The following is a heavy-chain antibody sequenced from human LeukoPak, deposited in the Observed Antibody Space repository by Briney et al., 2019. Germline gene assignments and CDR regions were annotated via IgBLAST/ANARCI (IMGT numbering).Heavy chain of an antibody. D-gene: IGHD2-21*02. Sequence: GGSLRLSCAASGFTFSSYEMNWVRQAPGEGLEWVSYISSSGSTIYYADSVKGRFTISRDNSKNTLYLQMNSLRPEDTAVYYCAKDQSAYCGGDCSPLDYWGQGTLVTVSS. CDR2: ISSSGSTI. V-gene: IGHV3-48*03. J-gene: IGHJ4*02. CDR3: AKDQSAYCGGDCSPLDY. CDR1: GFTFSSYE.